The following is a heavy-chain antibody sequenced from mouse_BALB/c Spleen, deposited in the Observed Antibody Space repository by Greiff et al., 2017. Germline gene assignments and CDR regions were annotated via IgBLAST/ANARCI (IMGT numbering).Heavy chain of an antibody. Sequence: VQLQESGAELVRPGSSVKISCKASGYAFSSYWMNWVKQRPGQGLEWIGQIYPGDGDTNYNGKFKGKATLTADKSSSTAYMQLSSLTSEDSAVYFCNYGYAYWGQGTLVTVSA. J-gene: IGHJ3*01. CDR2: IYPGDGDT. CDR3: NYGYAY. V-gene: IGHV1-80*01. CDR1: GYAFSSYW. D-gene: IGHD1-2*01.